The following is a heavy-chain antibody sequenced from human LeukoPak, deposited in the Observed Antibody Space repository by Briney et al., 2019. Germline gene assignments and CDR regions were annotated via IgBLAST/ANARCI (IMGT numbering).Heavy chain of an antibody. V-gene: IGHV3-74*01. D-gene: IGHD3-10*01. CDR1: GFTFSSYW. CDR2: INSDGSST. Sequence: GASLRLSYAASGFTFSSYWMHWVRHARGKGLVWVSRINSDGSSTSYADSVKGRFTISRDNAKNTLYLQMNSLRAEDTAVYYCARANYGSGRAASDIWGQGTMVTVSS. CDR3: ARANYGSGRAASDI. J-gene: IGHJ3*02.